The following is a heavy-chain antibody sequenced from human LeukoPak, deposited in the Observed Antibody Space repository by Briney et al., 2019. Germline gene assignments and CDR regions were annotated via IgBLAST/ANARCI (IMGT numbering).Heavy chain of an antibody. CDR1: GFPFSSCA. CDR2: IHGDGDNI. V-gene: IGHV3-74*01. J-gene: IGHJ5*02. Sequence: GGSLRLSCAASGFPFSSCAMYWVRQAPGKGLVWVARIHGDGDNISYADSVRGRFTISRDNAKDTLYLHMNSLRPEDTAVYYCARAQVGAPTDLWGQGTLVTVSS. CDR3: ARAQVGAPTDL. D-gene: IGHD1-26*01.